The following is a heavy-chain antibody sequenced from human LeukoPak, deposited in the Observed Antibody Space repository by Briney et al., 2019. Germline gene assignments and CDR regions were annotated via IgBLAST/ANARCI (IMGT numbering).Heavy chain of an antibody. CDR2: ISFTGDT. CDR3: ARSPPGWYYDNSGQYYFDT. D-gene: IGHD3-22*01. J-gene: IGHJ4*02. V-gene: IGHV4-59*08. CDR1: GGSISGYY. Sequence: SETLSLTCTVSGGSISGYYWSWIRQSPGKRLEWIAYISFTGDTNYNPSLKSRVTISLDTSKIHFSLTLSSLTAADTAVYYCARSPPGWYYDNSGQYYFDTWGQGALVTVSS.